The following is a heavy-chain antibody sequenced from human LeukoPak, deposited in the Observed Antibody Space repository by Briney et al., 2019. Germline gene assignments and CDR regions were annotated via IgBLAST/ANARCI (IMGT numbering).Heavy chain of an antibody. V-gene: IGHV3-7*03. CDR1: GFTFSSYW. Sequence: PGGSLRLSCAASGFTFSSYWMSWVRQAPGKGLEWVANIKQDGSEKYYVDSVKGRFTISRDNAKNSLYLQMNSLRAEDTAVYYCARVGDIVVVPAVPYYYMDVWGKGATVTVSS. D-gene: IGHD2-2*01. CDR2: IKQDGSEK. CDR3: ARVGDIVVVPAVPYYYMDV. J-gene: IGHJ6*03.